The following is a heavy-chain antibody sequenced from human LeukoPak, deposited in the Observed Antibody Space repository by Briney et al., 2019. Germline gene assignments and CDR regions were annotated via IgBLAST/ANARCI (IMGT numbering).Heavy chain of an antibody. Sequence: ASVKVSCEASVYTYTVYYMHCVRDAPGQGCVWMGWINPHRGGTNYAQKFGERDTMTRDTPISTAYREECSLSYEDTAVYSCARWREYCDILTVSGGFDLWGRGNLVNVSS. D-gene: IGHD3-9*01. CDR2: INPHRGGT. V-gene: IGHV1-2*02. CDR1: VYTYTVYY. J-gene: IGHJ2*01. CDR3: ARWREYCDILTVSGGFDL.